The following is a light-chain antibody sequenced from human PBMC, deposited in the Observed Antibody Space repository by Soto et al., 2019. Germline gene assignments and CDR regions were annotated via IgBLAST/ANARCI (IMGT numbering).Light chain of an antibody. V-gene: IGLV2-11*01. Sequence: QSALTQPRSVSGCPGQSVTISCTGTSSDVGAYHYVSWYQQHPGKAPKLMIYDVSKRPSGVPDRFSGSKSGNTASLTISGLQAEDEADYYCCSYAGSYTLIFGGGTKLTVL. J-gene: IGLJ2*01. CDR3: CSYAGSYTLI. CDR2: DVS. CDR1: SSDVGAYHY.